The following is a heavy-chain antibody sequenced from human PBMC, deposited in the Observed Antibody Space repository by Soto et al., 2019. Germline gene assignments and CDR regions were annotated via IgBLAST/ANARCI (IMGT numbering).Heavy chain of an antibody. CDR2: IRSKAYGGTT. CDR1: GFTFSSYS. J-gene: IGHJ6*02. Sequence: GGSLRLSCAASGFTFSSYSMSWFRQAPGKGLEWVGFIRSKAYGGTTEYAASVKGRFTISRDDSKSIAYLQMNSLKTEDTAVYYCTRDIVATIGSYYYDSSGEDGMDVWGQGTTVTVSS. CDR3: TRDIVATIGSYYYDSSGEDGMDV. V-gene: IGHV3-49*03. D-gene: IGHD3-22*01.